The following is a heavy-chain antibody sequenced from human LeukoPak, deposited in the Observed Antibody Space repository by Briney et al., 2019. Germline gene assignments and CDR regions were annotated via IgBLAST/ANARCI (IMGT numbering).Heavy chain of an antibody. D-gene: IGHD4-11*01. V-gene: IGHV3-66*01. CDR3: ARVPSSYSTYTTLHF. J-gene: IGHJ4*02. Sequence: GRSLRLSCVASGISVSNNYMTWVRQAPGKGLEWVSVLYVSSSTYYADSVKGRFAISRDNSKNTLFLQMNSLSAEDTAVYYCARVPSSYSTYTTLHFWGQGTLVTVSS. CDR2: LYVSSST. CDR1: GISVSNNY.